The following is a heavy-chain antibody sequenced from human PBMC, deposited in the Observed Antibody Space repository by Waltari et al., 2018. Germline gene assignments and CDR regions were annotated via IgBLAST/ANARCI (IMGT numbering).Heavy chain of an antibody. J-gene: IGHJ6*02. CDR3: ARGVVVPVSNRTNYYYYGMDV. V-gene: IGHV4-34*01. D-gene: IGHD2-2*01. CDR2: INHSGST. Sequence: QVQLQQWGAGLLKPSETLSLTCAVYGGSFSGYSWSWIRQPPGKGLEWIGEINHSGSTNYNPSLKSRVTISVDTSKNQFSLKLSSVTAADTAVYYCARGVVVPVSNRTNYYYYGMDVWGQGTTVTVSS. CDR1: GGSFSGYS.